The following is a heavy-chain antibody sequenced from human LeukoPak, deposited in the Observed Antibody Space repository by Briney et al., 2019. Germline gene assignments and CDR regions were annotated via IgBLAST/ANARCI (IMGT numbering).Heavy chain of an antibody. CDR3: AKVGNYDFWSGYPFDY. V-gene: IGHV3-9*01. CDR2: ISWNSGSI. J-gene: IGHJ4*02. D-gene: IGHD3-3*01. CDR1: GFTFDDYA. Sequence: GRSLRLSCAASGFTFDDYAMHWVRQAPGKGLEWVSGISWNSGSIGYADSVKGRFTISRDNAKNSLYLQMNSLRAEDTALYYCAKVGNYDFWSGYPFDYWGQGTLVTVSS.